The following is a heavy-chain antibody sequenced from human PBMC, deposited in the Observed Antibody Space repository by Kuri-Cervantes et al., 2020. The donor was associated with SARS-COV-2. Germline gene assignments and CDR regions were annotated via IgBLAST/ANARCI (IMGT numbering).Heavy chain of an antibody. V-gene: IGHV1-2*02. J-gene: IGHJ6*03. CDR2: INPNSGGT. Sequence: ASVKVSCKASGYTFTGYYMHWVRQAPGQGLEGMGWINPNSGGTNYAQKFQGRVTMTRDTSTSTVYMELSSLRSEDTAVYYCATSRDTAMGQYYYYYMDVWGKGTTVTVSS. D-gene: IGHD5-18*01. CDR1: GYTFTGYY. CDR3: ATSRDTAMGQYYYYYMDV.